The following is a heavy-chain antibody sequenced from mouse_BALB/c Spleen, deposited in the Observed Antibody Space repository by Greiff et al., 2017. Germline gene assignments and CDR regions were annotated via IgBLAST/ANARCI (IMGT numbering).Heavy chain of an antibody. CDR1: GFTFSSYG. Sequence: EVHLVESGGDLVKPGGSLKLSCAASGFTFSSYGMSWVRQTPDKRLEWVATISSGGSYTYYPDSVKGRFTISRDNAKNTLYLQMSSLKSEDTAMYYCARHDLITTVVAHYYAMDYWGQGTSGTVSS. J-gene: IGHJ4*01. V-gene: IGHV5-6*01. D-gene: IGHD1-1*01. CDR2: ISSGGSYT. CDR3: ARHDLITTVVAHYYAMDY.